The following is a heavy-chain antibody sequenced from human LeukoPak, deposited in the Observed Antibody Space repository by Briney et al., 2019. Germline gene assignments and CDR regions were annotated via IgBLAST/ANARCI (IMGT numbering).Heavy chain of an antibody. CDR1: GDSISSDYY. CDR2: VYNIGST. J-gene: IGHJ5*02. D-gene: IGHD3-22*01. V-gene: IGHV4-59*01. Sequence: PSETLSLTCTVSGDSISSDYYWSWIRQPPGKGLEWIGYVYNIGSTNYNPSLKSRVTISVDTSKNQFSLKLSSVTAADTAVYYCARAYDSSGYYPNWFDPWGQGTLVTVSS. CDR3: ARAYDSSGYYPNWFDP.